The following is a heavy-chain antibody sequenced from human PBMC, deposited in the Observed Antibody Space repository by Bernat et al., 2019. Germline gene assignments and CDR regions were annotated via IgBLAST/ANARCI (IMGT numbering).Heavy chain of an antibody. J-gene: IGHJ4*02. Sequence: EVQLVESGGGLVQPGGSLRLSCAASGFTFSSYEMNWVRQAPGKGLEWVSYISSSGSTIYYADSVKGRFTISRDNAKNSLYLQMNSLRAEDTAVYYCARDRQKNQMATRNDYWGQGTLVTVSS. V-gene: IGHV3-48*03. CDR2: ISSSGSTI. D-gene: IGHD5-24*01. CDR3: ARDRQKNQMATRNDY. CDR1: GFTFSSYE.